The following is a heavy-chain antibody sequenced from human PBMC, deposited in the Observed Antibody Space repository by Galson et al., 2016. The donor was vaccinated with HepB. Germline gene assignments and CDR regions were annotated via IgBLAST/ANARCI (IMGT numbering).Heavy chain of an antibody. Sequence: SLRLSCAASGFTFSNYGMHWVRQAPGKGLEWVAADSMDGRRKFYADSVRGRFTISRDNSNSMLFLQMSGLRADDTAVYYCARRHEYCPPVGCSVDYWGQGTLVSV. D-gene: IGHD2/OR15-2a*01. CDR1: GFTFSNYG. V-gene: IGHV3-30*03. CDR3: ARRHEYCPPVGCSVDY. J-gene: IGHJ4*02. CDR2: DSMDGRRK.